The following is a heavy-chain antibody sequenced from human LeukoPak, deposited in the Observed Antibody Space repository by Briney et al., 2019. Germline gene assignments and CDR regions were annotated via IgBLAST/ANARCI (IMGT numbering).Heavy chain of an antibody. CDR1: GGSISSGDYY. CDR2: IYNSGSS. V-gene: IGHV4-30-4*01. CDR3: ARDKSGQILSNYYYGMDV. Sequence: SETLSLTCTVSGGSISSGDYYWSWIRQPPGKGLEWAGYIYNSGSSYYNPSLNSRLTISVDTSKNQFSLKLSSVTAADTAVYYCARDKSGQILSNYYYGMDVWGPGTTVTVSS. D-gene: IGHD7-27*01. J-gene: IGHJ6*02.